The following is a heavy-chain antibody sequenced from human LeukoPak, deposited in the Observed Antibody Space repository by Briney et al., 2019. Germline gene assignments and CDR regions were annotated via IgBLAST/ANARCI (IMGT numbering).Heavy chain of an antibody. D-gene: IGHD6-25*01. CDR3: ATEAAVGTLDHHLFDY. CDR2: FDPEDGET. V-gene: IGHV1-24*01. J-gene: IGHJ4*02. Sequence: ASVKVSCKVFGYTLTELSMHWVRQAPGKGLEWMGGFDPEDGETIYAQKFQGRVTMTEDTSTDTAYMELSSLRSEDTAVYYCATEAAVGTLDHHLFDYWGQGTLVTVSS. CDR1: GYTLTELS.